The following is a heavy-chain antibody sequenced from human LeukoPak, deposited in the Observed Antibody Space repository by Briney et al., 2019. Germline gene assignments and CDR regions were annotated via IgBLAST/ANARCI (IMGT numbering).Heavy chain of an antibody. CDR1: GFTFSSYG. Sequence: GSLRLSCAASGFTFSSYGMHWVRQAPGKGLKWVAVISYDGSNKYYADSVKGRFTISRDNSKNTLYLQMNSLRAEDTAVYYCAKDWPQNGYCSSTSCYGYGMDVWGQGTTVTVSS. CDR2: ISYDGSNK. J-gene: IGHJ6*02. V-gene: IGHV3-30*18. D-gene: IGHD2-2*01. CDR3: AKDWPQNGYCSSTSCYGYGMDV.